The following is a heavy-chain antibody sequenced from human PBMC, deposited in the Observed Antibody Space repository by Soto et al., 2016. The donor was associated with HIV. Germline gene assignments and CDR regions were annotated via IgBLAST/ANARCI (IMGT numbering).Heavy chain of an antibody. J-gene: IGHJ6*02. V-gene: IGHV3-66*01. D-gene: IGHD5-18*01. Sequence: EVQLVESGGGLVQPGGSPRLSCAASGFTVSSNYMSWVRQAPGKGLEWVSVIYRGGNTYYADSVKGRFTISRDNSKNTLYLQMNSLRAEDTAVYYCARDGGYSAYYYYGMDVWGQGTTVTVSS. CDR1: GFTVSSNY. CDR2: IYRGGNT. CDR3: ARDGGYSAYYYYGMDV.